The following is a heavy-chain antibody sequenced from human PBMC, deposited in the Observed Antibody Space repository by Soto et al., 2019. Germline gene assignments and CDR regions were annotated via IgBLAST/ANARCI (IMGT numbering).Heavy chain of an antibody. D-gene: IGHD5-12*01. CDR2: ISISKGKT. Sequence: ASVKVSCKASGYTFINYDVAWVRRAPGQGLQWMGGISISKGKTYYEQSLQGRVTMTTDTVTTTAYMEVRSLRSDDTAVYYCARKGYIGNFGLDVWGQGTTVTVSS. CDR3: ARKGYIGNFGLDV. J-gene: IGHJ6*02. CDR1: GYTFINYD. V-gene: IGHV1-18*01.